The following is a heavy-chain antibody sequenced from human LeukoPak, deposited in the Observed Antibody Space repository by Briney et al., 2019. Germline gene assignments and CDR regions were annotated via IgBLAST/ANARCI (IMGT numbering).Heavy chain of an antibody. J-gene: IGHJ6*02. CDR2: IYYSGST. V-gene: IGHV4-59*01. CDR1: GGSISSYY. CDR3: ARVTRSGSYYYYYGMDV. Sequence: SETLSLTCTVSGGSISSYYWSWIRQPPGKGLEWIGYIYYSGSTNYNPSLKSRVTISVDTSKNQFSLKLSSVTAADTAVYYCARVTRSGSYYYYYGMDVWAKGPRSPSP. D-gene: IGHD1-26*01.